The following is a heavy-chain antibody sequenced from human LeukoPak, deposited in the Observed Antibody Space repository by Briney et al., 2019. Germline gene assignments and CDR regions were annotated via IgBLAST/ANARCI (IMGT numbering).Heavy chain of an antibody. CDR2: IISSSSYI. Sequence: GGSLRLSCAASGFTFSSYSMNWVRQAPGKGLEWVSSIISSSSYIYYADSVKGRFTISRDNAKNSLYLQMNSLRAEDTAVYYCARAGATITLWNWRNDAFDIWGQGTMVTVSS. J-gene: IGHJ3*02. CDR1: GFTFSSYS. V-gene: IGHV3-21*01. CDR3: ARAGATITLWNWRNDAFDI. D-gene: IGHD1-26*01.